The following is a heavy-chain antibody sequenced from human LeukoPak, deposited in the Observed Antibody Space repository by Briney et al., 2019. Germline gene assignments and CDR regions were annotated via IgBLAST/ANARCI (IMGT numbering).Heavy chain of an antibody. CDR2: ISSSSSYM. CDR1: GFTFSGYN. V-gene: IGHV3-21*01. J-gene: IGHJ6*02. Sequence: PGGSLRLSCAASGFTFSGYNMNWVRQAPGKGLEWVSSISSSSSYMYYADSVKGRFTISRDNAKNSLYLQMNSLRAEDTAVYYCARDQGVVVPAASAYYYYGMDVWGQGTTVTVSS. CDR3: ARDQGVVVPAASAYYYYGMDV. D-gene: IGHD2-2*01.